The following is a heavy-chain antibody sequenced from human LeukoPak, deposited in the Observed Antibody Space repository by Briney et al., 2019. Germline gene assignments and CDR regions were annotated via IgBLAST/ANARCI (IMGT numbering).Heavy chain of an antibody. J-gene: IGHJ3*02. CDR1: GGSISSSSYY. V-gene: IGHV4-39*01. CDR2: IYYSGST. D-gene: IGHD3-16*02. Sequence: WETLSLTCTVSGGSISSSSYYWGWIRQPPGKGLEWIGSIYYSGSTYYNPSLKSRVTISVVTSKNQFSLKLSSVTAADTAVYYCARPRDSASFDAFDIWGQGTMVTVSS. CDR3: ARPRDSASFDAFDI.